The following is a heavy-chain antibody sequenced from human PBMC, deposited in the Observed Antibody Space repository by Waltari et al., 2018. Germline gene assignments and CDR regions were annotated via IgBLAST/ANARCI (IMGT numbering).Heavy chain of an antibody. V-gene: IGHV3-23*01. CDR2: INGNAVSP. Sequence: EVQLLESGGGLERPGGSLRLSCTASGFNFRAYAMGGGRQAPGKVPGWVSEINGNAVSPYSAAFVKGRFTSSRDNSTTTLYWRMNSLRVEDTAIYYCAKEMTPYRSSSDFDSWGQGTLVTVSS. CDR3: AKEMTPYRSSSDFDS. CDR1: GFNFRAYA. D-gene: IGHD6-6*01. J-gene: IGHJ4*02.